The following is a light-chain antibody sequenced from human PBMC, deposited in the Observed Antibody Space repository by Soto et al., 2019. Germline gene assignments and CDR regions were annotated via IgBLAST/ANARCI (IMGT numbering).Light chain of an antibody. CDR1: QSISRN. Sequence: DIQMTQSPSSLSASAGDRVSITCRASQSISRNLKWYQQSPGKAPKVLIYAASNLKSGVPSRFSGSRTRTDCTLTISALQPEDVATYYYQQRYCSPFTFGGGTKVELK. CDR3: QQRYCSPFT. J-gene: IGKJ4*01. CDR2: AAS. V-gene: IGKV1-39*01.